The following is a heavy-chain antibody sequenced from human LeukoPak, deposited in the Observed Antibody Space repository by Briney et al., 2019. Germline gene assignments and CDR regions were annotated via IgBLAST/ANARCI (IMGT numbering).Heavy chain of an antibody. D-gene: IGHD2-21*01. CDR2: IIPIFGIA. Sequence: SVKVSCKASGGTFSSYTISWVRQAPGRGLEWMGGIIPIFGIANYAQKFQGRVTITADKSTSTAHMELRSLRSEDTAVYYCARDPPRIVGTTIADPWGQGTLVTVSS. J-gene: IGHJ5*02. CDR1: GGTFSSYT. CDR3: ARDPPRIVGTTIADP. V-gene: IGHV1-69*10.